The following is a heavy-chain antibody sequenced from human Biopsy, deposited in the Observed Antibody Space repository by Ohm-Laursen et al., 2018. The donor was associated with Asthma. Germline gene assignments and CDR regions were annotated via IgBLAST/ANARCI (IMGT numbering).Heavy chain of an antibody. V-gene: IGHV1-69*13. D-gene: IGHD5-12*01. CDR3: ARGYSGSDRIVYYYSGLEV. CDR1: GDSFSNYT. Sequence: ASVKVSCKASGDSFSNYTISWVRQAPGQGFEWMGGLIPVLGTPDHAQMFEGRVTITADESTSTAYMELSSLSSEDTAVYYCARGYSGSDRIVYYYSGLEVWGQGTTVTVSS. CDR2: LIPVLGTP. J-gene: IGHJ6*02.